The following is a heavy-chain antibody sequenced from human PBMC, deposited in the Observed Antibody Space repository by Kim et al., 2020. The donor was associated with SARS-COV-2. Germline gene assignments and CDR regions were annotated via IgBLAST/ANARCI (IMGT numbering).Heavy chain of an antibody. Sequence: ADSVKGRFTISRDNAKNSLYLQMNSLRDEDTAVYYCARASSGWYKSWDYWGQGTLVTVSS. CDR3: ARASSGWYKSWDY. D-gene: IGHD6-19*01. V-gene: IGHV3-48*02. J-gene: IGHJ4*02.